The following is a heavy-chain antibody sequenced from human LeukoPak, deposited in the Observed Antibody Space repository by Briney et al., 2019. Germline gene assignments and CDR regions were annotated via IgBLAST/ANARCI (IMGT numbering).Heavy chain of an antibody. V-gene: IGHV3-23*01. D-gene: IGHD3-22*01. J-gene: IGHJ4*02. CDR3: AKDREIVEVITTPFDY. CDR1: GFTFSSYG. Sequence: GGSLRLSCAASGFTFSSYGMSWVRQAPGKGLEWVSAISGSGGSTCYADSVKGRFTISRDNSKNTLYLQMNSLRAEDTAVYYCAKDREIVEVITTPFDYWGQGTLVTVSS. CDR2: ISGSGGST.